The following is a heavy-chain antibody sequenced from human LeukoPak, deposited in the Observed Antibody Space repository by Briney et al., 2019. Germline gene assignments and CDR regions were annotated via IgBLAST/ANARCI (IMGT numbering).Heavy chain of an antibody. D-gene: IGHD1-14*01. Sequence: GGSLRLSCTASGFTFSNYAMHWVRQAPGKGLEWVAVISYDESHKDHADSVKGRFTISRDNSKNTLYLQINNLRPEDTAVYYCARDGPGDPSGCDAFDIWGQGTMVTVSS. CDR1: GFTFSNYA. CDR2: ISYDESHK. J-gene: IGHJ3*02. V-gene: IGHV3-30*04. CDR3: ARDGPGDPSGCDAFDI.